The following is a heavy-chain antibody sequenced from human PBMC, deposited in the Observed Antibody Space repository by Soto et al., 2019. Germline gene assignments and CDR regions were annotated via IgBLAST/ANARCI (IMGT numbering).Heavy chain of an antibody. V-gene: IGHV4-30-4*01. D-gene: IGHD1-26*01. CDR1: GGSISSGDYY. CDR2: IYYSGST. CDR3: AGGPTNPNPYFDY. Sequence: SETLSLTCTVSGGSISSGDYYWSWIRQPPGKGLEWIGYIYYSGSTYYNPSLKSRVTISVDTSKNQFSLKLSSVTAADTAVYYCAGGPTNPNPYFDYWGQGTLVTVSS. J-gene: IGHJ4*02.